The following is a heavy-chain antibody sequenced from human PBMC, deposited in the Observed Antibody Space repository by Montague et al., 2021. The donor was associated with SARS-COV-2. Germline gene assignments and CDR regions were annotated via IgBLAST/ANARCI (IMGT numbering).Heavy chain of an antibody. Sequence: SVKVSCKASGYTFTSYDINWVRQATGQGLEWMGWMNPNSGNTGYAQKFQGRVTMTRNTSISTAYMELSSLRSEDTAVYYCARGVLRCFDWLLSGYYYYYMDVWGKGTTVTVSS. CDR3: ARGVLRCFDWLLSGYYYYYMDV. V-gene: IGHV1-8*01. D-gene: IGHD3-9*01. CDR2: MNPNSGNT. J-gene: IGHJ6*03. CDR1: GYTFTSYD.